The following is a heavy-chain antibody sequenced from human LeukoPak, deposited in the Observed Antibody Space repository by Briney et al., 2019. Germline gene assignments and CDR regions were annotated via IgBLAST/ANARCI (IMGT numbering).Heavy chain of an antibody. CDR3: ARTLVAAPGSKGGP. V-gene: IGHV3-23*01. J-gene: IGHJ5*02. D-gene: IGHD6-13*01. CDR2: ISFSGDNS. Sequence: GGSLRLSCAASGFNFRDAAMTWVRQAPGKGLEWVSLISFSGDNSYYADSVKGRFTISRDNSKNTLSLQMNSLRVEDTAVYYCARTLVAAPGSKGGPWGQGTLVTVSS. CDR1: GFNFRDAA.